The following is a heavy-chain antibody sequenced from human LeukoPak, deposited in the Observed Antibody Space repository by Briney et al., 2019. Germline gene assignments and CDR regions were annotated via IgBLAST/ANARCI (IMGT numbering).Heavy chain of an antibody. V-gene: IGHV3-11*04. CDR3: ARDARIAAAGRELHWSYYYYGMDV. D-gene: IGHD6-13*01. CDR2: ISSSSSTI. Sequence: PGGSLRLSCAASGFTFRDYYMSWIRQAPGKGLEWVSYISSSSSTIYYADSVKGRFTISRDNAKNSLYLQMNSLRDEDTAVYYCARDARIAAAGRELHWSYYYYGMDVWGQGTTVTVSS. CDR1: GFTFRDYY. J-gene: IGHJ6*02.